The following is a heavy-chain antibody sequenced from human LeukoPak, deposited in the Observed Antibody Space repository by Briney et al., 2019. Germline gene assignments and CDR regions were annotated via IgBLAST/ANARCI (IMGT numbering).Heavy chain of an antibody. CDR1: GYTFTGYY. J-gene: IGHJ4*02. CDR3: ARDFGREGATEYYFDY. Sequence: ASVKVSCKASGYTFTGYYMHWVRQAPGQGLEWMGWINPNSGGTNYAQKFQGWVTMTRDTSITTAYMELNRLRSDDTAVYYCARDFGREGATEYYFDYWGQGTLVTVSS. V-gene: IGHV1-2*04. D-gene: IGHD1-26*01. CDR2: INPNSGGT.